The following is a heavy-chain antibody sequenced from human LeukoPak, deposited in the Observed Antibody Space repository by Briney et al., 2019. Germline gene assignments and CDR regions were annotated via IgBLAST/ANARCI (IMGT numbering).Heavy chain of an antibody. CDR1: GGSFSGYY. Sequence: SETLSLTCAVYGGSFSGYYWSWIRQPPGKGLEWIGEISHGGSTNYNPSLKSRVTISVDTSKNQFSLKLSSVTAADTAVYYCARDWVVRYFDWSPGAFDIWXQGXMXTVSS. V-gene: IGHV4-34*01. D-gene: IGHD3-9*01. J-gene: IGHJ3*02. CDR2: ISHGGST. CDR3: ARDWVVRYFDWSPGAFDI.